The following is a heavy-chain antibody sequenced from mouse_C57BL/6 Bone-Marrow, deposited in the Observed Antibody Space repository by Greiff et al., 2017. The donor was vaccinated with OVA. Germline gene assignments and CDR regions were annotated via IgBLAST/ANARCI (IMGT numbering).Heavy chain of an antibody. CDR2: IYPRSGNT. CDR1: GYTFTSYG. J-gene: IGHJ2*01. CDR3: ARGELRLGY. V-gene: IGHV1-81*01. Sequence: QVQLQQSGAELARPGASVKLSCKASGYTFTSYGISWVKQRTGQGLEWIGEIYPRSGNTYYNEKFNGKATLTADKSSSTAYMELRSLTSEDSAVYFCARGELRLGYWGQGTTLTVSS. D-gene: IGHD3-2*02.